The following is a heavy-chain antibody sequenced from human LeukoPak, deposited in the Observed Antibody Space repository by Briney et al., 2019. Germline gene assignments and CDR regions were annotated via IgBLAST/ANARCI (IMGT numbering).Heavy chain of an antibody. V-gene: IGHV1-69*13. CDR2: IIPIFGTA. Sequence: GASVKVSCKASGYTFTSYGISWVRQAPGQGLEWMGGIIPIFGTANYAQKFQGRVTITADESTSTAYMELSSLRSEDTAVYYCARDPIEVVYYDSSSDDAFDIWGQGTIVTVSS. CDR3: ARDPIEVVYYDSSSDDAFDI. J-gene: IGHJ3*02. D-gene: IGHD3-22*01. CDR1: GYTFTSYG.